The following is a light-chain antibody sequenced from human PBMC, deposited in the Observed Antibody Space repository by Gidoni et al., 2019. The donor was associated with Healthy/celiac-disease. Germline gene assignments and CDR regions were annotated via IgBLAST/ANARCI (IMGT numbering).Light chain of an antibody. J-gene: IGLJ2*01. CDR2: DVS. Sequence: QSALTQPASVSGSTGQSITISCTGTSSDVGGYNYVSWYQQPPGKAPKLMIYDVSNRPSGVSNRFSGSKSGNTASLTISGLQAEDEADYYCSSYTSSSTPVVFGGGTKLTVL. V-gene: IGLV2-14*01. CDR3: SSYTSSSTPVV. CDR1: SSDVGGYNY.